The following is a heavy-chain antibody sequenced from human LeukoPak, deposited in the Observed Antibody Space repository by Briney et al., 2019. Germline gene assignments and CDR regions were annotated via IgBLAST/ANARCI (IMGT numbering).Heavy chain of an antibody. J-gene: IGHJ4*02. D-gene: IGHD3-16*02. CDR3: AKGGGLFVGYFDY. V-gene: IGHV3-74*01. CDR1: GFTFSSFW. CDR2: INSDGSST. Sequence: GGSLRLSCAASGFTFSSFWVHWVRQAPGKGLVWISRINSDGSSTSYADSVKGRFTISRDNAKNTLYLQMNSLRAEDTAIYYCAKGGGLFVGYFDYWGQGTLVTVSS.